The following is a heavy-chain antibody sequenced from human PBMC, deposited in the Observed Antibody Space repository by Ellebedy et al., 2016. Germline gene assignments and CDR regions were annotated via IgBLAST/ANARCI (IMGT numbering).Heavy chain of an antibody. CDR1: GDSISSDHW. CDR2: FIHSGGT. CDR3: ARVAASAGSMLDY. D-gene: IGHD6-13*01. Sequence: SETLSLTXAVSGDSISSDHWWSWVRQPPGKGLEWIGEFIHSGGTNYSPSLKSRVTISVDMSKNQFSLTLTSVTAADTAVYYCARVAASAGSMLDYWGRGTLVTVSS. V-gene: IGHV4-4*02. J-gene: IGHJ4*02.